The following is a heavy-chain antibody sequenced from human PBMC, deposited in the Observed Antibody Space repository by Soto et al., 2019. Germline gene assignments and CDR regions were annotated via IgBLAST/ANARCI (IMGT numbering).Heavy chain of an antibody. CDR2: ISAYNGNT. Sequence: ASVKVSCKASGYTFTSYGISWVRRAPEQGLEWMGRISAYNGNTNYAQKLQGRVTMTTDTSTSTAYMELRSLRSDDTAVYYCARETIFGVVMDAFDIWGQGTMVTVSS. CDR3: ARETIFGVVMDAFDI. V-gene: IGHV1-18*01. J-gene: IGHJ3*02. D-gene: IGHD3-3*01. CDR1: GYTFTSYG.